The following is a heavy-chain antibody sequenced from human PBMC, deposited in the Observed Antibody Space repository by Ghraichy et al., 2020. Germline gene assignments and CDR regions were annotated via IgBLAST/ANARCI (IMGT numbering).Heavy chain of an antibody. D-gene: IGHD1-20*01. CDR1: GGSISSGGYS. Sequence: SETLSLTCAVSGGSISSGGYSWSWIRQPPGKGLEWIGYIYHSGSTYYNPSLKSRVTISVDRSKNQFSLKLSSVTAADTAVYYCARVIEDNWNDDVGYFDYWGQGTLVTVSS. J-gene: IGHJ4*02. CDR2: IYHSGST. V-gene: IGHV4-30-2*01. CDR3: ARVIEDNWNDDVGYFDY.